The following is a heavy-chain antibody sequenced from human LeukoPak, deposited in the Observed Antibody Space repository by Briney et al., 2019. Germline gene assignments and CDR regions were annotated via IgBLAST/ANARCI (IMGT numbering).Heavy chain of an antibody. CDR1: GFIFSNYE. Sequence: GGSLRLSCAASGFIFSNYEMNWVRQAPGKGLEWVSYINPSGSTIYYADSVKGRFTMSRDNAKNTLYLQMNSLRAEDTAVYYCAREAYYYDSSGYSFDYWGQGTLVTVSS. CDR2: INPSGSTI. CDR3: AREAYYYDSSGYSFDY. V-gene: IGHV3-48*03. D-gene: IGHD3-22*01. J-gene: IGHJ4*02.